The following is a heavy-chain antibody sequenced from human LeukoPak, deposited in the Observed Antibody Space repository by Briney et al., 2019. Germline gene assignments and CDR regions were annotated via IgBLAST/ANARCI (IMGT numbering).Heavy chain of an antibody. CDR1: GFIFEDYG. CDR2: ISWNGVGT. CDR3: ARDKWGPDY. Sequence: GGSLRLSCAAPGFIFEDYGMVWIRQAPGKGLEWVSGISWNGVGTDYADSVKGRFTISRDDAKNSLYLQMNSLRAEDTALYYCARDKWGPDYWGQGTLVTVSS. V-gene: IGHV3-20*04. D-gene: IGHD7-27*01. J-gene: IGHJ4*02.